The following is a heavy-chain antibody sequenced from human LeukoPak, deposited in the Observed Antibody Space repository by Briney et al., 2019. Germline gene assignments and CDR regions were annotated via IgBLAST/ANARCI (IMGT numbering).Heavy chain of an antibody. V-gene: IGHV3-23*01. D-gene: IGHD2-2*01. CDR3: TKGGQDCSPTTCYYD. Sequence: GGSLRLSCAASGFTFIHYGMSWVRQAPGKGLEWVSAVSGSGATYYADSVKGRFTISRDNSKNMVYLQMNSLRAEDTAIYFCTKGGQDCSPTTCYYDWGQGTLVTVSS. CDR1: GFTFIHYG. J-gene: IGHJ4*02. CDR2: VSGSGAT.